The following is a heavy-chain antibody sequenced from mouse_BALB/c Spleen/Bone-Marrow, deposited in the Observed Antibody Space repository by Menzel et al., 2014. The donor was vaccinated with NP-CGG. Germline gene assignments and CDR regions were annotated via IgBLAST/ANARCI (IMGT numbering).Heavy chain of an antibody. D-gene: IGHD4-1*01. Sequence: DVHLVESGGGLVQPGGSRKLSCAASGFTFSSFGMHWVRQAPEKGLEWVAYISSGSSTIFYADTVKGRFTVSRDNPKNTLFLQMTSLRSEDTAMYFCTGGGNWDDFDSWGQGTTLTVSS. CDR1: GFTFSSFG. CDR3: TGGGNWDDFDS. J-gene: IGHJ2*01. CDR2: ISSGSSTI. V-gene: IGHV5-17*02.